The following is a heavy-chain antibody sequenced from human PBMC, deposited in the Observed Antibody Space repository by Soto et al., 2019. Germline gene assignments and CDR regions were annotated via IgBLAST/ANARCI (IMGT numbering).Heavy chain of an antibody. J-gene: IGHJ4*02. D-gene: IGHD3-10*01. CDR1: GGSLSSGGYS. CDR2: IYHSGTT. CDR3: ARTIKTYYYGSGTVYYFDY. V-gene: IGHV4-30-2*01. Sequence: SETLSLTCAVSGGSLSSGGYSWSWIRQPPGKGLEWIGYIYHSGTTYYNPSLKSRVTISVDTSKNQFSLKLSSVTAADTAVYYCARTIKTYYYGSGTVYYFDYWGQGTLVTVSS.